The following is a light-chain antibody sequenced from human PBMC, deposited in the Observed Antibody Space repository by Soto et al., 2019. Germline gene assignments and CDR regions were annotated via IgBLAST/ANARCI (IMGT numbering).Light chain of an antibody. CDR3: QQSYSTPPT. CDR2: GAS. CDR1: QSISSY. Sequence: DIQMTQSPSSLSASVGDRVTITCRASQSISSYLNWYQQKPGKAPKLLIYGASSLQSGVPSRFSGSGSVTDFTLTISSLQPEDFATYYCQQSYSTPPTFGGGTKVEIK. J-gene: IGKJ4*01. V-gene: IGKV1-39*01.